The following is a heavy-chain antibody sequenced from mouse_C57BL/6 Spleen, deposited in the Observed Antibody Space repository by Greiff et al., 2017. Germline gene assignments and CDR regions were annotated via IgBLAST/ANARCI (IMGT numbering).Heavy chain of an antibody. CDR2: IYPGSGST. CDR1: GYTFTSYW. J-gene: IGHJ2*01. V-gene: IGHV1-55*01. Sequence: VQLQQPGAELVKPGASVKMSCKASGYTFTSYWITWVKQRPGQGLEWIGDIYPGSGSTNYNEKFKSKATLTVDTSSSTAYMQLSSLTSEDSAVYYCAKGEVYGKGVYFDYWGQGTTLTVSS. CDR3: AKGEVYGKGVYFDY. D-gene: IGHD2-1*01.